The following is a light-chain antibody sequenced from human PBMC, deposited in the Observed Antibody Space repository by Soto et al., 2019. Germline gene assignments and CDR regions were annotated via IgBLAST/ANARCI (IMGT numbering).Light chain of an antibody. CDR2: GNS. V-gene: IGLV1-40*01. J-gene: IGLJ2*01. CDR3: QSYDISLSVSVI. Sequence: QSVLTQPPSVSGAPGQRVTISCTGSSSNIGAGYDVQWYQQLPGAAPKLLIFGNSNRPSGVTDRFSGSRSGTSASLAITGLQAEDEADYFCQSYDISLSVSVIFGGGTQLTVL. CDR1: SSNIGAGYD.